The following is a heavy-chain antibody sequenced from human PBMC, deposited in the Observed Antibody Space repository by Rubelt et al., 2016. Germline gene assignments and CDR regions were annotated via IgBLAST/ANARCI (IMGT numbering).Heavy chain of an antibody. CDR1: GFTLSAHS. V-gene: IGHV3-21*01. D-gene: IGHD5-12*01. CDR3: ARRHSDYHSYYFDY. Sequence: CVASGFTLSAHSMNWVRQAPGRGLAWVSSISTSSSYMFYADSVKGRFTISRDNAKNSLYLQMNDLRAEDTAVYYCARRHSDYHSYYFDYWGQGTQVSVSS. CDR2: ISTSSSYM. J-gene: IGHJ4*02.